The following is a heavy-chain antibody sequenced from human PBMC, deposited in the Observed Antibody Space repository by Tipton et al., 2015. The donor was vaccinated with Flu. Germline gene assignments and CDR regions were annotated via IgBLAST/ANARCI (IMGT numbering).Heavy chain of an antibody. CDR2: IRYDATKK. J-gene: IGHJ6*02. CDR1: GFTFSIYG. D-gene: IGHD3-16*01. CDR3: ARDHTPSISVIAAITAYAGMGV. V-gene: IGHV3-30*02. Sequence: QLVQSGGGVVQPGGSLRLSCAASGFTFSIYGMHWVRQAPGKGLEWVAFIRYDATKKYHADSVKGRFSISRDNSKNTVYLQMNILRTENTAVYYCARDHTPSISVIAAITAYAGMGVWGPGTTVTVSS.